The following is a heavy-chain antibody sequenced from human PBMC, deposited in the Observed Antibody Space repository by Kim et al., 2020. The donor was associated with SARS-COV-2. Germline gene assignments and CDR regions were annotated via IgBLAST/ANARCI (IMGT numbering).Heavy chain of an antibody. V-gene: IGHV1-69*13. CDR1: GGTFSSYA. Sequence: SVKVSCKASGGTFSSYAISWVRQAPGQGLEWMGGIIPIFGTANYAQKFQGRVTITADESTSTAYMELSSLRSEDTAVYYCAPSYYYDSSGYYYAFDIWGQGTMVTVSS. CDR3: APSYYYDSSGYYYAFDI. J-gene: IGHJ3*02. CDR2: IIPIFGTA. D-gene: IGHD3-22*01.